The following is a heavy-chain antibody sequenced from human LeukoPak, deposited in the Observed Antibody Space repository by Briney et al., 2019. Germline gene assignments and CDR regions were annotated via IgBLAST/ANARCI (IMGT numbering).Heavy chain of an antibody. CDR1: GGSISSSSYY. CDR3: ARERTYYYDSSGYCDY. CDR2: IYYSGST. Sequence: SETLSLTCTVSGGSISSSSYYWDWIRQPPGKGLEWIGSIYYSGSTYYNPSLESRVAISVDTSKNQFSLKLNSVTAADTAVYYCARERTYYYDSSGYCDYWGQGTLVTVSS. V-gene: IGHV4-39*07. J-gene: IGHJ4*02. D-gene: IGHD3-22*01.